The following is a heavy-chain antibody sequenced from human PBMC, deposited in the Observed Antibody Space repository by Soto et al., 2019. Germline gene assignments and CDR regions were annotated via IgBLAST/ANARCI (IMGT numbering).Heavy chain of an antibody. CDR1: GFTFSSYA. Sequence: PGGSLRLSCSASGFTFSSYAMHWVRQAPGKGLEYVSAISSNGGSTYYADSVKGRFTISGDNSKNTLYLQMSSLRAEDTAVYYCVKDGLGYCSSTSCYVDIWGQGTMVTVSS. V-gene: IGHV3-64D*06. CDR3: VKDGLGYCSSTSCYVDI. CDR2: ISSNGGST. J-gene: IGHJ3*02. D-gene: IGHD2-2*01.